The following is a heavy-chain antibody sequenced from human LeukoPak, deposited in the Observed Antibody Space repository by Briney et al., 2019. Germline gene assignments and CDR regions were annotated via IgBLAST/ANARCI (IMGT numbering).Heavy chain of an antibody. V-gene: IGHV1-69*06. Sequence: GASVKVSCKASGYTFTSYGISWVRQAPGQGLEWMGGIIPIFGTANYAQKFQGRVTITADKSTSTAYMELSSLRSEDTAVYYCARAGIWDYGPGGAFDIWGQGTMVTVSS. CDR1: GYTFTSYG. CDR2: IIPIFGTA. J-gene: IGHJ3*02. D-gene: IGHD4/OR15-4a*01. CDR3: ARAGIWDYGPGGAFDI.